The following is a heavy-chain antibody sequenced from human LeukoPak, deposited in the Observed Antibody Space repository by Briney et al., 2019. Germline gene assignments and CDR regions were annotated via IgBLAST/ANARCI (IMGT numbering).Heavy chain of an antibody. D-gene: IGHD1-26*01. Sequence: PGGSLRLSCAASGFTFSTYDLHWVRQATGKGLEWVAAIGTTGDAYYPGSVKGRFTISRENAKNSFYLQMNSLSAGDTAVYFCVRGIATRDYFDYWGQGTLVTVSS. CDR3: VRGIATRDYFDY. CDR1: GFTFSTYD. V-gene: IGHV3-13*04. CDR2: IGTTGDA. J-gene: IGHJ4*02.